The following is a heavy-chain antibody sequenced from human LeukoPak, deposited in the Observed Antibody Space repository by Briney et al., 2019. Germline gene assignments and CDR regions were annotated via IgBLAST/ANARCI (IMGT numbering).Heavy chain of an antibody. CDR3: AKDIAPYDSSGAVFDY. CDR1: GFTFDDYA. V-gene: IGHV3-9*01. J-gene: IGHJ4*02. Sequence: PGGSLRLSCAASGFTFDDYAMHWVRQAPGKGLELVSGISWNSGSIGYADSVKGRFTISRDNAKNSLYLQMNSLRAEDTALYYCAKDIAPYDSSGAVFDYWGQGTLVTVSS. D-gene: IGHD3-22*01. CDR2: ISWNSGSI.